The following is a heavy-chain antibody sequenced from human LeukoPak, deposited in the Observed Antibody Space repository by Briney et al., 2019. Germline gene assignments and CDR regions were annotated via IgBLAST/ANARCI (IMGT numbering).Heavy chain of an antibody. J-gene: IGHJ4*02. CDR1: GFTFSSCS. CDR3: ASGYSSSWSLDY. D-gene: IGHD6-13*01. Sequence: GGSLRLSCVASGFTFSSCSMNWVRQAPGKGLEWVSSISSSSSYIYYADSVKGRFTISRDNAKNSLYLQMNSLRAEDTAVYYCASGYSSSWSLDYWGQGTLVTVSS. V-gene: IGHV3-21*01. CDR2: ISSSSSYI.